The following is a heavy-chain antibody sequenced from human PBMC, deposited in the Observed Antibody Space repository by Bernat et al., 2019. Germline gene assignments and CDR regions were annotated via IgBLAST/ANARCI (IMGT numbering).Heavy chain of an antibody. V-gene: IGHV3-33*01. CDR1: GFSFSGYG. D-gene: IGHD1-1*01. CDR3: ARDFLGTRMLPGASDI. CDR2: IWSGGGNK. J-gene: IGHJ3*02. Sequence: QVQLVESGGGVVQPGRSLTLSCAASGFSFSGYGMHWVRQAPGKGLEWVAVIWSGGGNKYYADFVKGRFTISRDNSQNTLLLQMNSLRAEDTAVYFCARDFLGTRMLPGASDIWGQGTMVTVSS.